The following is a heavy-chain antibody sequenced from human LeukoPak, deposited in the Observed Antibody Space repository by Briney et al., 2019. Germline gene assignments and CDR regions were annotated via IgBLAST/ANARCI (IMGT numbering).Heavy chain of an antibody. Sequence: SETLSLSCTGSGGSISSSSYYWGWIRQPPGKGMEWIGSIYYSGSTYYNPSLKSRVTISVDTSKNQFSLKLSSVTAADTAVYYCASCDILTGYFDYLGQGTLVTVSS. CDR3: ASCDILTGYFDY. D-gene: IGHD3-9*01. CDR1: GGSISSSSYY. J-gene: IGHJ4*02. CDR2: IYYSGST. V-gene: IGHV4-39*01.